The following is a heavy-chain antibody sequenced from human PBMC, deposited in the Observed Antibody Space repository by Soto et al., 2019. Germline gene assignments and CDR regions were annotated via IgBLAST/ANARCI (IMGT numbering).Heavy chain of an antibody. Sequence: QVQLVQSGAEVKKPGSSVKVSCKASRGTFSSYAISWVRQAPGQGLEWMGGIIPIFGTANYAQKFQGRVTITADESTSTGYMELSSLRSEDTAVYYCARDLVGQWLVRNAFDIWGQGTMVTVSS. V-gene: IGHV1-69*01. CDR2: IIPIFGTA. CDR1: RGTFSSYA. J-gene: IGHJ3*02. CDR3: ARDLVGQWLVRNAFDI. D-gene: IGHD6-19*01.